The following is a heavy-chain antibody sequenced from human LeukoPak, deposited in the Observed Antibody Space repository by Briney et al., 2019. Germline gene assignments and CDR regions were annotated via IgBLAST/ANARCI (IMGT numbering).Heavy chain of an antibody. CDR2: IYYSGST. CDR3: ARGYYDILTGEEGFDY. V-gene: IGHV4-39*01. J-gene: IGHJ4*02. CDR1: GGSISSSSYY. Sequence: SETLSLTCTVSGGSISSSSYYWGWIRQPPGKGLEWIGSIYYSGSTYYNPSLKSRVTISVDTFKNQFSLKLSSVTAADTAVYYCARGYYDILTGEEGFDYWGQGTLVTVSS. D-gene: IGHD3-9*01.